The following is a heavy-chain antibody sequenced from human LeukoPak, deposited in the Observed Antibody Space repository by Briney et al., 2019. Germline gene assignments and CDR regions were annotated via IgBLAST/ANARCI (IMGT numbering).Heavy chain of an antibody. CDR3: ARGSTYYDFWSGYQGAFDI. J-gene: IGHJ3*02. Sequence: ASVKVSCKASGYTFNGYAMNWVRQATGQGLEWMGWMNPNSGNTGYAQKFQGRVTITRNTSISTAYMELSSLRSEDTAVYYCARGSTYYDFWSGYQGAFDIWGQGTMVTVSS. D-gene: IGHD3-3*01. CDR1: GYTFNGYA. CDR2: MNPNSGNT. V-gene: IGHV1-8*03.